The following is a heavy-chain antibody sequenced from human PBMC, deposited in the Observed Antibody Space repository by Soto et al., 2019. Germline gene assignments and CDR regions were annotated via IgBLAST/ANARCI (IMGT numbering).Heavy chain of an antibody. CDR2: IYHSGST. V-gene: IGHV4-38-2*02. CDR3: ARDLGRIVVVGAGGFDY. J-gene: IGHJ4*02. Sequence: SETLSLTCAGSGYSISIGYYWGCIRQPPGKGLEWIGSIYHSGSTYYNPSLKSRVTISVDTSKNQFSLKLSSVTAADTAVYYCARDLGRIVVVGAGGFDYWGKGTLITVSS. CDR1: GYSISIGYY. D-gene: IGHD2-15*01.